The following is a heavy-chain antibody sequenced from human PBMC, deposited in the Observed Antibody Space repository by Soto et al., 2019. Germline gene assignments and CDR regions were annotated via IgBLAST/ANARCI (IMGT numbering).Heavy chain of an antibody. CDR1: GFTFSSYA. J-gene: IGHJ4*02. D-gene: IGHD2-21*02. Sequence: QVQLVESGGGVVQPGRSLRLSCAASGFTFSSYAIHWVRQAPGKGLEWVAGISYDGDNKYYADSVKGRFTISRDNSKNALYLQMNSLRVEHTAVYYCAEDRRLVVVTGSFDYWGQGTLVTVSS. V-gene: IGHV3-30*04. CDR3: AEDRRLVVVTGSFDY. CDR2: ISYDGDNK.